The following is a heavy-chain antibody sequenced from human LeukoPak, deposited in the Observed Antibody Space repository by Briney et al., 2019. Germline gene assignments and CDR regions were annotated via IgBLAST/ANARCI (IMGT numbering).Heavy chain of an antibody. CDR1: GVSLSSHG. Sequence: GRSLRLSCGVSGVSLSSHGMRWVRQAPGKGLEWITLRGRFTVSRDNSKNTLYLQINSLRAEDTAVYYCARDRGNDYLDSWGQGTLVTVSS. V-gene: IGHV3-33*05. CDR3: ARDRGNDYLDS. J-gene: IGHJ4*02.